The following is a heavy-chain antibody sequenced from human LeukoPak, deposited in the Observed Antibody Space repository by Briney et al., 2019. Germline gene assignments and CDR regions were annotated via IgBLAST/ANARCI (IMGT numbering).Heavy chain of an antibody. D-gene: IGHD2-21*02. CDR1: GSTFSNYA. CDR2: ISYDGYNK. CDR3: ARVVVPAIHGLDY. J-gene: IGHJ4*02. V-gene: IGHV3-30*04. Sequence: GGSLRLSCAAPGSTFSNYAMHWVRQAPGKGLEWVAVISYDGYNKYYADSVKGRFTISRDNSKNTLYLQMNSLRAEDMAVYYRARVVVPAIHGLDYWGQGTLVTVSS.